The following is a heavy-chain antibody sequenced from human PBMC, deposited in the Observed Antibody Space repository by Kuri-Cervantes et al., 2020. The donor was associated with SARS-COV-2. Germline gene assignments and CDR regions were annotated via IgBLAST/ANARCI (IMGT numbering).Heavy chain of an antibody. V-gene: IGHV3-23*01. CDR1: GGSISSYY. J-gene: IGHJ4*02. D-gene: IGHD6-6*01. CDR3: AKAGYSSSEYYFDY. CDR2: ISGSGGST. Sequence: GGSLRLSCTVSGGSISSYYWSWVRQAPGKGLEWVSAISGSGGSTYYADSVKGRFTISRDNSKNTLYLQMNSLRAEDTAVYYCAKAGYSSSEYYFDYWGQGTLVTVSS.